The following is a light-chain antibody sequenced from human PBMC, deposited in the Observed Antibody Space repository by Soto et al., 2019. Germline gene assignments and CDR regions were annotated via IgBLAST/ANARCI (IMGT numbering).Light chain of an antibody. CDR1: QDINHY. V-gene: IGKV1-33*01. Sequence: DIQMTQSPSSLSASVGDRVTITCQASQDINHYLNWYQQRLGKAPKSLIYDGANLETGDPSRFSGSGAGTMFSLTIDNLQPEDVATYYCQQYDNFPVSFGGGTKLEIK. CDR2: DGA. J-gene: IGKJ4*01. CDR3: QQYDNFPVS.